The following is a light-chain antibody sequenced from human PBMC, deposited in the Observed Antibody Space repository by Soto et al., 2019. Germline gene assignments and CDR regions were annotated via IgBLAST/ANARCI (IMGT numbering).Light chain of an antibody. CDR1: SSNLGAGYD. CDR3: QSYDSSLIVSKV. Sequence: QSVLTQPPSVSGAPGQRVTISCSGSSSNLGAGYDVQWYRQFPGTAPKLTIYANSVRPSGVPDRFSGSKSGTSASLAITGLQAEDEADYYCQSYDSSLIVSKVFGTGTKVTVL. V-gene: IGLV1-40*01. CDR2: ANS. J-gene: IGLJ1*01.